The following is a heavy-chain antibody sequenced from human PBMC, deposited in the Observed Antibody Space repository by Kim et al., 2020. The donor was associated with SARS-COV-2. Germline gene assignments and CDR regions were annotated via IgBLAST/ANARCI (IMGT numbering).Heavy chain of an antibody. Sequence: GGSLRLSCAASGFTFSNYWMHWVRQAPGKGLVWVSRINSDGSSTSYADSVKGQFTISRDNAKNTLYLQMNSLRAEDTAVYYCARRAYSSGWWYFDYWGQGARVTVSS. CDR3: ARRAYSSGWWYFDY. CDR2: INSDGSST. J-gene: IGHJ4*02. D-gene: IGHD6-19*01. CDR1: GFTFSNYW. V-gene: IGHV3-74*01.